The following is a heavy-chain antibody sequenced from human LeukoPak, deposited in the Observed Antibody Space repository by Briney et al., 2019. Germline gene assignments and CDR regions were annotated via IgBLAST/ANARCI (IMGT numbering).Heavy chain of an antibody. CDR2: ISGSGGST. Sequence: GGSLRLSCAASGFTFSSYAMSWVRQAPGEGLEWVSAISGSGGSTYYADSVKGRFTISRDNSKNTLYLQMNSLRAEDTAVYYCAKDYDFRSGYPLSWGQGTLVTVSS. D-gene: IGHD3-3*01. J-gene: IGHJ5*02. V-gene: IGHV3-23*01. CDR1: GFTFSSYA. CDR3: AKDYDFRSGYPLS.